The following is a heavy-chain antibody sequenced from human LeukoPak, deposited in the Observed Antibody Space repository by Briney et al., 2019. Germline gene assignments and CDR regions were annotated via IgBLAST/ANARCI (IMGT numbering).Heavy chain of an antibody. CDR3: ARDLGGFDY. J-gene: IGHJ4*02. CDR2: ISWDGGST. Sequence: PGGSLRLSCAASGFTFDDYAMHWVRQAPGKGLEWVSLISWDGGSTYYADSVKGRFTISRDDSKNSLYLQMNSLRAEDTAVYYCARDLGGFDYWGQGTLVTVSS. D-gene: IGHD3-16*01. CDR1: GFTFDDYA. V-gene: IGHV3-43D*04.